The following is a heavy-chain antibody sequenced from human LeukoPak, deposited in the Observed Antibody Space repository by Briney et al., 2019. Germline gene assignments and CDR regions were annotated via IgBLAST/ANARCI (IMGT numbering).Heavy chain of an antibody. D-gene: IGHD1-26*01. Sequence: SDTLSLTCAVYGGSFSGYYWSWIRQPPGKGLEWIGEINHSGSTNYNPSLKSRVTISVDTSQNQFSLKLSSVTAADTAVYYCARGLPRIMRELRRSRPKPLNFDYWGQGTLVTVSS. V-gene: IGHV4-34*01. CDR2: INHSGST. J-gene: IGHJ4*02. CDR3: ARGLPRIMRELRRSRPKPLNFDY. CDR1: GGSFSGYY.